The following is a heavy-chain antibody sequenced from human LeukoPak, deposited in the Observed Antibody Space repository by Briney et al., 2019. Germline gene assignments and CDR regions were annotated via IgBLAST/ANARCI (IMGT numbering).Heavy chain of an antibody. CDR2: IIPIFGTA. CDR1: GGTFSSYA. CDR3: ALGITMVRGVIEAAFDI. D-gene: IGHD3-10*01. Sequence: SVKVSCKASGGTFSSYAISWVRQAPGQGLEWMGGIIPIFGTANYAQKFQGRVTITADKSTSTAYMELSSLRSEDTAVYYCALGITMVRGVIEAAFDIWGQGTMVTVSS. J-gene: IGHJ3*02. V-gene: IGHV1-69*06.